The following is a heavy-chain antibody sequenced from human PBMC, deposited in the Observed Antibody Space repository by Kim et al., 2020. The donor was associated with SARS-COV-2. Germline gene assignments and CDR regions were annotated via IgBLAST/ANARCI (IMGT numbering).Heavy chain of an antibody. Sequence: SETLSLTCTVSGGSISSYYWSWIRQRPGKGLEWIGYIYYSGSTNYNPSLKSRVTISVDTSKNQFSLKLSSVTAADTAVYYCARARVGIFGVVTHFDYWGQGTLVTVSS. CDR1: GGSISSYY. CDR2: IYYSGST. D-gene: IGHD3-3*01. CDR3: ARARVGIFGVVTHFDY. V-gene: IGHV4-59*13. J-gene: IGHJ4*02.